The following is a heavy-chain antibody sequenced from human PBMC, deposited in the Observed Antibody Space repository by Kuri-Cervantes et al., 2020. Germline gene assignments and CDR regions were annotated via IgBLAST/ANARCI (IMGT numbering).Heavy chain of an antibody. J-gene: IGHJ6*02. CDR3: ASRGGATGSEGYYGMDV. Sequence: ASVKVSCKASGYTFTGYYMHWARQAPGQGLEWMGWINPNSGGTNYAQKFQGRVTMTRNTSISTAYMELSSLRSEDTAVYYCASRGGATGSEGYYGMDVWGQGTTVTVSS. V-gene: IGHV1-2*02. CDR2: INPNSGGT. D-gene: IGHD5-12*01. CDR1: GYTFTGYY.